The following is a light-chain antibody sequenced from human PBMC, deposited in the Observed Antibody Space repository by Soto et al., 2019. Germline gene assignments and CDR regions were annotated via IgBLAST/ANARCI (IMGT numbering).Light chain of an antibody. V-gene: IGKV3-15*01. J-gene: IGKJ1*01. Sequence: EIVLTQSAATLSVSPGERVTLSCGASQTVTTNLVWYHQKPGQSPRLLIYDASTRATGIPARYSGSGSGTEFSFTISSLQSEDFAVYYCQQYNKWPRTFGQGTKVDIK. CDR3: QQYNKWPRT. CDR1: QTVTTN. CDR2: DAS.